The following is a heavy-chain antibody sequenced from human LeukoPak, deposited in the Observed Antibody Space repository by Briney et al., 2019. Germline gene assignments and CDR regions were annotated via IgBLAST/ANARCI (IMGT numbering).Heavy chain of an antibody. CDR3: AKEGDSSGWSRDYYYGMDV. Sequence: GGSLRLSCAASGFTFSSYGMHWVRQAPGKGLEWVAVISYDGSNKYYADSVKGRFTISRDNSMNTLYLQMNSLRAEDTAVYYCAKEGDSSGWSRDYYYGMDVWGQGTTVTVSS. J-gene: IGHJ6*02. CDR2: ISYDGSNK. D-gene: IGHD6-19*01. V-gene: IGHV3-30*18. CDR1: GFTFSSYG.